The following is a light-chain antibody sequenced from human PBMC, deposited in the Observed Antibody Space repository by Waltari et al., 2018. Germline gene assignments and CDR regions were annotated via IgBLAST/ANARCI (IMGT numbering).Light chain of an antibody. CDR1: SSDVGGYNY. CDR2: DFS. V-gene: IGLV2-8*01. CDR3: SSYAGSNNLGV. J-gene: IGLJ1*01. Sequence: QSALTQPPSASGSPGQSVTISCTGTSSDVGGYNYVSWYQQHPGKAPKLMIYDFSKRPSGVPVRFSGSKSGNTASLTVSGLQAEDEADYYCSSYAGSNNLGVFGTGTKVTVL.